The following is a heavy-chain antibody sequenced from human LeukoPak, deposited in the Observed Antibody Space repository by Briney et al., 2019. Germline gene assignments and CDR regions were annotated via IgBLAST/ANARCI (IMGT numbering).Heavy chain of an antibody. J-gene: IGHJ4*02. CDR3: ARSNQADDY. Sequence: GGSLRLSCAASGFTFSSYWMHWVRQVPGKGLVWVARINPGGSSITCADSVKGRFTISRDNAKNTLYLQMDSLRAEDTGVYYCARSNQADDYWGQGTLVTVS. CDR2: INPGGSSI. CDR1: GFTFSSYW. D-gene: IGHD1-14*01. V-gene: IGHV3-74*01.